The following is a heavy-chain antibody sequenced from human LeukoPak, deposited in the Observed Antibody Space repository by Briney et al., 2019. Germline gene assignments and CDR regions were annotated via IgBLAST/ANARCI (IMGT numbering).Heavy chain of an antibody. J-gene: IGHJ4*02. CDR1: GFTFDDYG. Sequence: GGSLRLSSAASGFTFDDYGMSWVRQAPGKGLEWVSGINWNGGSTGYADSVKGRFTISRDNAKNSLYLQMNSLRAEDTALYYCARGARGVSGYYFDFWGQGTLVTVSS. CDR3: ARGARGVSGYYFDF. CDR2: INWNGGST. V-gene: IGHV3-20*04. D-gene: IGHD3-10*01.